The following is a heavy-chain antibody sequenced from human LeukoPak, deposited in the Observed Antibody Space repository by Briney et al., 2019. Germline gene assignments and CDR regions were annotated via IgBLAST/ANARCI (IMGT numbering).Heavy chain of an antibody. Sequence: GASVKVSCKASGYTFTSYGISWVRQAPGQGLEWMGWISAYNGNTNYAQKLQGRVTMTTDTSTSTAYMELRSLRSDDTAVYYCARCTKVLCGYESGYWGQGTLVTVSS. CDR2: ISAYNGNT. J-gene: IGHJ4*02. V-gene: IGHV1-18*01. CDR3: ARCTKVLCGYESGY. CDR1: GYTFTSYG. D-gene: IGHD5-12*01.